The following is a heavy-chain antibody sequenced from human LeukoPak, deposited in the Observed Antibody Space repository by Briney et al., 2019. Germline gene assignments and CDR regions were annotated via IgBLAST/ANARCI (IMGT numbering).Heavy chain of an antibody. Sequence: KPSETLSLTCTVSGSSISSYYWSWIRQPPGKGLEWIGYIYYSGSTNYNPSLKSRVTISVDTSKNQFSLKLSSVTAADTAVYYCARNYDSSGYYYVGYWGQGTLVTVSS. V-gene: IGHV4-59*01. CDR3: ARNYDSSGYYYVGY. CDR1: GSSISSYY. D-gene: IGHD3-22*01. J-gene: IGHJ4*02. CDR2: IYYSGST.